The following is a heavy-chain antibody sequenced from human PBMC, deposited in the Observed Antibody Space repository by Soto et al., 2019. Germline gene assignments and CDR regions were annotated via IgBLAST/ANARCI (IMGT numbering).Heavy chain of an antibody. D-gene: IGHD6-13*01. CDR1: GYTFKLHA. CDR2: INTGNGNT. CDR3: ARRASRHFDH. J-gene: IGHJ4*02. Sequence: ASVKVSCKASGYTFKLHAIHWVRQAPGQRLEWMGYINTGNGNTKYSENVQARITITRDNSATTAHMELRSLRYEDTGVYYCARRASRHFDHWGQGTLVTVSS. V-gene: IGHV1-3*04.